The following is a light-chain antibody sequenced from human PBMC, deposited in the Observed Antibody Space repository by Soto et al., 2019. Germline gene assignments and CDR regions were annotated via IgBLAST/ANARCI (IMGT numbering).Light chain of an antibody. J-gene: IGKJ1*01. Sequence: EIVLTQSPVTLSLSPGERVTLSCRASQSVSSSFLAWYQQKPGQAPRLLIYGASIRDTGIPDRFSGSGSGTDFTLTISRLEPEDFAVYYCQQYGGSPQTFGQGTKVDIK. CDR3: QQYGGSPQT. CDR2: GAS. V-gene: IGKV3-20*01. CDR1: QSVSSSF.